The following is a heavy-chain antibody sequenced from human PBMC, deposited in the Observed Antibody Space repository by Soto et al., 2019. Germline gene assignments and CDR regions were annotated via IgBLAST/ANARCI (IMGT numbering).Heavy chain of an antibody. CDR2: ISYDGRNK. J-gene: IGHJ4*02. CDR3: AKVRGVEVTTRFFAY. V-gene: IGHV3-30*18. CDR1: GFTFSSYG. D-gene: IGHD4-17*01. Sequence: QVQLVESGGGVVQPGRSLRLSCAASGFTFSSYGMHWVRQAPGKGLEWVAVISYDGRNKNYADSVKGRFTISRDNSKNTLYLQMNSLRAEDTAVYYCAKVRGVEVTTRFFAYWGQGTLVTVSS.